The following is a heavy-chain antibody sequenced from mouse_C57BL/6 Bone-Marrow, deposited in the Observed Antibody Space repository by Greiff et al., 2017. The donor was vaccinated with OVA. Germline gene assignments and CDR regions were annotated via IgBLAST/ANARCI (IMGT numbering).Heavy chain of an antibody. Sequence: VQLQQSGPVLVKPGASVKMSCKASGYTFTDYYMNWVKQSHGKSLEWIGVINPYNGGTSYNQKFKGKATLTVDKSSSTAYMELNSLTSEDSAVYYCAKKTLDHYFDYWGQGTTLTVSS. CDR2: INPYNGGT. CDR3: AKKTLDHYFDY. J-gene: IGHJ2*01. CDR1: GYTFTDYY. V-gene: IGHV1-19*01.